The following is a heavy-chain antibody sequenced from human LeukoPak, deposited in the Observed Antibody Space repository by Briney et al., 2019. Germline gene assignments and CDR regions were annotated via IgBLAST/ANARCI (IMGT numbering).Heavy chain of an antibody. V-gene: IGHV3-33*05. CDR3: ARDPRVLADSGDY. CDR2: ISYDGSNK. J-gene: IGHJ4*02. D-gene: IGHD4/OR15-4a*01. CDR1: GFTFSYYG. Sequence: PGGSLRLSCAASGFTFSYYGIHWVRQAPGKGLEWVAVISYDGSNKYYADSVKGRFTISRDNAKNSLYLQMNSLRAEDTAVYYCARDPRVLADSGDYWGQGTLVTVSS.